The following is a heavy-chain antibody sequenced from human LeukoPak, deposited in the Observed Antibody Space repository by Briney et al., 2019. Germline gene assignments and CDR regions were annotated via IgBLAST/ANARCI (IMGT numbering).Heavy chain of an antibody. CDR2: ISAYNGNT. CDR3: ARDRALLWFGELPFDY. D-gene: IGHD3-10*01. J-gene: IGHJ4*02. Sequence: AASVKVSCKASGYTFTSYGISWVRQAPGQGLEWMGWISAYNGNTNYAQKLQGRVTMTTDTSTSTAYMELRSLRSDDAAVYYCARDRALLWFGELPFDYWGQGTLVTVSS. CDR1: GYTFTSYG. V-gene: IGHV1-18*01.